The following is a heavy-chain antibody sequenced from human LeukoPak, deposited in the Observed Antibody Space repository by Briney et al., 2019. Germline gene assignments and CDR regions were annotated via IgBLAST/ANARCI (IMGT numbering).Heavy chain of an antibody. V-gene: IGHV4-30-4*01. CDR2: IYYSGST. D-gene: IGHD1-26*01. Sequence: SQTLSLTCTVSGGSISSSDYYWRWIRQPPGKGLEWIGYIYYSGSTYYNPSLKSRVTISVDTSKNQFSLKLSSVTAADTAVYYCARATRSGSSGYWGQGTLVTVSS. CDR1: GGSISSSDYY. J-gene: IGHJ4*02. CDR3: ARATRSGSSGY.